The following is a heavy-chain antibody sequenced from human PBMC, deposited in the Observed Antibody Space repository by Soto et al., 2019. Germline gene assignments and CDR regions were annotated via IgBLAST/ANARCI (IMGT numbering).Heavy chain of an antibody. CDR2: TDPNSGHT. CDR1: GYAFTTYN. J-gene: IGHJ5*02. V-gene: IGHV1-8*01. CDR3: TRGHTWFDP. Sequence: QVQLVQSGAEVKTPGASVKVSCKASGYAFTTYNINWVRQAPGQGLEWMGWTDPNSGHTGYAQKFRGRITMTRDTSIRTAYMELSSLRSEDTAVYYCTRGHTWFDPWGQGTLVTVSS.